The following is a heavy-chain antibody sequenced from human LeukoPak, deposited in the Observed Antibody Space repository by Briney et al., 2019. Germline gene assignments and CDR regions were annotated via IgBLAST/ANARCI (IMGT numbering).Heavy chain of an antibody. V-gene: IGHV3-11*01. CDR3: ARVRGSYSVDY. CDR2: ISSSSGTTT. Sequence: GGSLRLSCAPPGFTFRDYYMSWIRQAPGKGLEWVSYISSSSGTTTHYADSVKARFTISRDNAKNSLHLQMNSLRAEDTAVYYCARVRGSYSVDYWGQGTLVTVP. CDR1: GFTFRDYY. J-gene: IGHJ4*02. D-gene: IGHD1-26*01.